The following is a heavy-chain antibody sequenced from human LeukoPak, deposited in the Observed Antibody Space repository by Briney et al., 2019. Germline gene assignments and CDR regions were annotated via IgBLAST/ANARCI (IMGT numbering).Heavy chain of an antibody. J-gene: IGHJ3*02. CDR3: ARTQQYSSGWYPGAFDI. D-gene: IGHD6-19*01. CDR2: ISYDGSDK. V-gene: IGHV3-30-3*01. Sequence: GGSLRLSCAASGFTFSSYAMHWVRQAPSKGLEWVAVISYDGSDKYYADSVKGRFTISRDNSKNTLYLQMNSLRAEDTAVYYCARTQQYSSGWYPGAFDIWGQGTMVTVSS. CDR1: GFTFSSYA.